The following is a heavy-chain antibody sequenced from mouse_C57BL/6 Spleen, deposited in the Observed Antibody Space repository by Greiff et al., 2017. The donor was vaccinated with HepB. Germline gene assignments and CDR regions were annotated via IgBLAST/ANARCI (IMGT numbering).Heavy chain of an antibody. CDR2: IYPGDGDT. D-gene: IGHD1-1*01. Sequence: VQLQQSGAELVKPGASVKISCKASGYAFSSYWMNWVKQRPGKGLEWIGQIYPGDGDTNYNGKFKGKATLTADKSSSTAYMQLSSLTSEDSAVYFCARSKSWVVARGDYFDYWGQGTTLTVSS. V-gene: IGHV1-80*01. J-gene: IGHJ2*01. CDR3: ARSKSWVVARGDYFDY. CDR1: GYAFSSYW.